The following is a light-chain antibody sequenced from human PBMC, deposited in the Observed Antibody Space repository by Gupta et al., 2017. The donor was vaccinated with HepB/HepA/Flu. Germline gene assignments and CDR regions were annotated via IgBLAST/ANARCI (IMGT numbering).Light chain of an antibody. CDR3: QYYAISIRGVG. CDR2: SNN. V-gene: IGLV1-40*01. Sequence: QSVLTQPPTVSGAPGQSVTMSCTGSSSNIGADYDVHFHQHLAATPTNLRFDSNNNRPAGVPDRSAGSKSGTSAYPDTTGLQAEEAAEDDCQYYAISIRGVGFGGGTKLTVL. J-gene: IGLJ2*01. CDR1: SSNIGADYD.